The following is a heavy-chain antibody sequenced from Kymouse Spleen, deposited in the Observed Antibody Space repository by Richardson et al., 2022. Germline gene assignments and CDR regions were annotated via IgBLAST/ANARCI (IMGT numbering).Heavy chain of an antibody. CDR1: GGSFSGYY. CDR2: INHSGST. CDR3: ARGSQWLVAYNWFDP. Sequence: QVQLQQWGAGLLKPSETLSLTCAVYGGSFSGYYWSWIRQPPGKGLEWIGEINHSGSTNYNPSLKSRVTISVDTSKNQFSLKLSSVTAADTAVYYCARGSQWLVAYNWFDPWGQGTLVTVSS. V-gene: IGHV4-34*01. D-gene: IGHD6-19*01. J-gene: IGHJ5*02.